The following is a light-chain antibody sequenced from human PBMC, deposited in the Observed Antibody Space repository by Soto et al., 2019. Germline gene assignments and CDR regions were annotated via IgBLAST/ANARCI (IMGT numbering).Light chain of an antibody. J-gene: IGLJ2*01. V-gene: IGLV2-14*03. Sequence: QSALTQPASVSGSPGQSIAISCTGTNSDVGDYNFVSWYQQHPGKAPKLIIYDVTSRPSGISHRFSGSKSGNTASLTISGLQAEDEADYYCASCSNTYTRVFGGGTKLTVL. CDR3: ASCSNTYTRV. CDR1: NSDVGDYNF. CDR2: DVT.